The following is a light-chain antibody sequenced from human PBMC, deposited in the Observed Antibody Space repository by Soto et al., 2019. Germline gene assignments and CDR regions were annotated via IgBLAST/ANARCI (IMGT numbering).Light chain of an antibody. Sequence: EIVLTQSPATLSLSPGDGATLSCRASQSVSRYLAWYQQKPGQAPRLLIYDASNRATGIPARLSGSGSGTDFILTISSLEAEDFAVYYCQQRANWPLTFGGGTKVEIK. CDR2: DAS. J-gene: IGKJ4*01. CDR1: QSVSRY. V-gene: IGKV3-11*01. CDR3: QQRANWPLT.